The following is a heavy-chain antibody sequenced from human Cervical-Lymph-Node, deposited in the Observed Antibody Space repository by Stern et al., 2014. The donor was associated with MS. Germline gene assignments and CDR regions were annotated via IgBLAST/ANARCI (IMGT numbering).Heavy chain of an antibody. CDR3: TKAWES. V-gene: IGHV1-8*01. CDR2: INPDSGDT. J-gene: IGHJ5*02. Sequence: QMQLVQSGAEVKKPGASVKVSCKASGYIFSSDDINWVRQASGQGLEWMAWINPDSGDTGYAKKFQGRVTLTRDTSINTAYMEMTSLTSDDTAIYYCTKAWESWGQGTLITVSS. D-gene: IGHD1-26*01. CDR1: GYIFSSDD.